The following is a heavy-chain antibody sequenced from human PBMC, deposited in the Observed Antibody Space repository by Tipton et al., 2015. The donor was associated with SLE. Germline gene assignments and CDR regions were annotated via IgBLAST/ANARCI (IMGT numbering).Heavy chain of an antibody. V-gene: IGHV4-38-2*02. CDR1: GYSISSGYY. J-gene: IGHJ3*02. D-gene: IGHD2-15*01. CDR2: IYHSGST. Sequence: TLSLTCTVSGYSISSGYYWGWIRQPPGKGLEWIGSIYHSGSTYYNPSLKSRVTISVDTSKNQFSLKLSSVTAADTAVYYCARGKDIVVARDAFEIWGQGTMVTVSS. CDR3: ARGKDIVVARDAFEI.